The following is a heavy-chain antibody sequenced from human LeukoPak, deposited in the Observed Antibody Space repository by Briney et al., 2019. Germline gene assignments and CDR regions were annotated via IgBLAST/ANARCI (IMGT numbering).Heavy chain of an antibody. CDR2: INHSGST. V-gene: IGHV4-34*01. CDR1: GGSFSGYY. Sequence: PSETLSLTCAVYGGSFSGYYWSWIRQPPGKGPEWIGEINHSGSTNYNPSLKSRVTISVDTSKNQFSLKLSSVTAADTAVYYCARAGVTTPVDYWGQGTLVTVSS. D-gene: IGHD4-17*01. CDR3: ARAGVTTPVDY. J-gene: IGHJ4*02.